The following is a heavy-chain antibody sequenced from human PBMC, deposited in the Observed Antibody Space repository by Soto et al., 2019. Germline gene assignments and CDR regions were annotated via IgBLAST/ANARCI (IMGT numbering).Heavy chain of an antibody. CDR2: IRRKANSYST. CDR3: GMFSGWSGGSSGMDG. CDR1: GLIFSDYH. D-gene: IGHD6-19*01. Sequence: EVQLVESGGGLVQPGGSLRLSCAASGLIFSDYHMDWVRQAPGKGLEWVGRIRRKANSYSTEYAASVKGSVTISRSDSKTSLYLKTHRRKTEDKTVYYCGMFSGWSGGSSGMDGWGQGTTVTVPS. V-gene: IGHV3-72*01. J-gene: IGHJ6*02.